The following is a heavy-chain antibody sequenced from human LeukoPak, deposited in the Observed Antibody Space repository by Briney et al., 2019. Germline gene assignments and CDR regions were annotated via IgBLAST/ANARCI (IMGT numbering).Heavy chain of an antibody. J-gene: IGHJ4*02. Sequence: PGGSLRLSCAASGFTFDDYGMSWVRQAPGKGLEWVSGINWNGGSTGYADSVKGRFTISRDNAKNSLYLQINSLRAEDTALYYCARTLGGSYESDYWGQGTLVTVSS. CDR3: ARTLGGSYESDY. CDR2: INWNGGST. V-gene: IGHV3-20*04. CDR1: GFTFDDYG. D-gene: IGHD1-26*01.